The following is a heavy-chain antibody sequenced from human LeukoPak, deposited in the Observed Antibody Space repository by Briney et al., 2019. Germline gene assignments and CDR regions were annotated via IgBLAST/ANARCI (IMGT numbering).Heavy chain of an antibody. CDR2: INTDGSTT. CDR1: GFTFSNFW. Sequence: PGGSLRLSCAASGFTFSNFWMHWVRQAPGKGLVWVARINTDGSTTNYADSVKGRFTISRDNAKNTLYLQMNSLRAEDTAVYHCANDMTGPVDSWGQGTLVTVSS. CDR3: ANDMTGPVDS. D-gene: IGHD3-9*01. V-gene: IGHV3-74*01. J-gene: IGHJ4*02.